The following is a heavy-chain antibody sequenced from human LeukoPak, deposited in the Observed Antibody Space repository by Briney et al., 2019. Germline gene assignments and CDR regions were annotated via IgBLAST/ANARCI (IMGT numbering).Heavy chain of an antibody. CDR1: GGSFSGYY. J-gene: IGHJ5*01. CDR3: AKPGTYIAGSRARRKTKWFDS. CDR2: INHSGNT. Sequence: SETLSLTCAVYGGSFSGYYWSWIRQAPGKGLEWIGEINHSGNTNYNPSLKSRVTISVDTSKKQFSLNLTSVTAADTAVYYCAKPGTYIAGSRARRKTKWFDSWGQGTLVTVSS. D-gene: IGHD2-15*01. V-gene: IGHV4-34*01.